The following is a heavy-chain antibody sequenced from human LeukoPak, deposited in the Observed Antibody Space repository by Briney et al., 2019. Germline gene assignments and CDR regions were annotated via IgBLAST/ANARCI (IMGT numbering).Heavy chain of an antibody. J-gene: IGHJ4*02. D-gene: IGHD1-7*01. V-gene: IGHV3-30*03. Sequence: GGSLRLSCAASGLTFSSYGMHWVRQAPGKGLEWVAFIPDDGNNVYYSDSVRGRFTVSRDSSRNTLYLQMNSLRVEDSALYYCAGGTYYSDYWGRGTLVTVSS. CDR1: GLTFSSYG. CDR3: AGGTYYSDY. CDR2: IPDDGNNV.